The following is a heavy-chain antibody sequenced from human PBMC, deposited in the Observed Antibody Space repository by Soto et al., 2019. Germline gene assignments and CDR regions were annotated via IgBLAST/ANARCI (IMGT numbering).Heavy chain of an antibody. CDR1: GFTFGSYA. V-gene: IGHV3-30-3*01. J-gene: IGHJ4*02. Sequence: QVQLLESGGGVVQPGRSLRLSCAASGFTFGSYAMHWVRQPPGKGLEWVAVVSNDGRNKFYADSVRGRFTISRDNSKNTLYLEMDSLRVEDTAVFYCARGQHGLDHWGQGSLVLVSP. CDR3: ARGQHGLDH. CDR2: VSNDGRNK. D-gene: IGHD2-8*01.